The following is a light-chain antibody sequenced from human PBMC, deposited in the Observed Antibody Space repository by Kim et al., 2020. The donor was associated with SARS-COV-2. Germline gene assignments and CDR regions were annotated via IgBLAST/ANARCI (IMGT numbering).Light chain of an antibody. Sequence: DIVLTQSPATLSFSPGDRATLSCRASQSVSIFLAWYQQKPGQAPRLLIYDTSNRATGIPARFSASGSGTDFTLTVSRLEPEDFAVYYCQQRSNWPLTFGGGTKVDI. CDR2: DTS. CDR1: QSVSIF. V-gene: IGKV3-11*01. J-gene: IGKJ4*01. CDR3: QQRSNWPLT.